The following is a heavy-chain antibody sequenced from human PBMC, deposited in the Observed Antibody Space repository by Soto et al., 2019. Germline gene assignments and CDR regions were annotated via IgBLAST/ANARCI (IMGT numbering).Heavy chain of an antibody. CDR3: AKDVAWGGSHPNHAFDV. J-gene: IGHJ3*01. V-gene: IGHV3-9*01. CDR2: ISWNSGVI. D-gene: IGHD1-26*01. Sequence: EMTLVESGGGLVQPGRSLRLSCAASGFTFDDYAMPWVRQAPGKGLEWVSSISWNSGVIDYADSVKGRFSISRDSAKNSLFLQMNSLRPEDTALYYCAKDVAWGGSHPNHAFDVWGQGTMVSVSS. CDR1: GFTFDDYA.